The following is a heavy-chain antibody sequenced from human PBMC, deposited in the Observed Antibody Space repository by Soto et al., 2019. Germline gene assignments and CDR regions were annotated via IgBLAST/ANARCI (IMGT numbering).Heavy chain of an antibody. J-gene: IGHJ4*02. CDR3: ASDYGDFRYFFDF. D-gene: IGHD4-17*01. Sequence: GGSLRLSCAASGFTVSSNYMSWVRQAPGKGLEWVSVIYSGGSTYYADSVKGRFTISRDNSKNTLYLQMNSLRADDTAVYYCASDYGDFRYFFDFWGQGTLVTVSS. V-gene: IGHV3-53*01. CDR1: GFTVSSNY. CDR2: IYSGGST.